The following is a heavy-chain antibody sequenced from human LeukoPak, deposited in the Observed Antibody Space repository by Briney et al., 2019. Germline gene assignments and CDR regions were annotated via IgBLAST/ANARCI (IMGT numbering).Heavy chain of an antibody. J-gene: IGHJ6*02. D-gene: IGHD1-7*01. V-gene: IGHV1-69*13. CDR3: ARGSLTGTNYYYGMDV. CDR2: IIPIFGTA. Sequence: SVKVSCKASGGTFSSYAISWVRQAPGQGLEWMGGIIPIFGTAIYAQKFQGRVTITADESTSTAYMELSSLRSEDTAVYYCARGSLTGTNYYYGMDVWGQGTTVTVSS. CDR1: GGTFSSYA.